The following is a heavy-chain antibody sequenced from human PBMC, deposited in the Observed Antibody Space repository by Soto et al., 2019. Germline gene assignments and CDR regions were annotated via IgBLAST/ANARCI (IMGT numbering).Heavy chain of an antibody. J-gene: IGHJ3*02. CDR3: ARGGWELLQVGAFDI. CDR1: GGSISSYY. D-gene: IGHD1-26*01. V-gene: IGHV4-59*01. CDR2: IYYSGST. Sequence: QVQLQESGPGLVKPSETLSLTCTVSGGSISSYYWSWIRQPPGKGLEWIGYIYYSGSTNYNPSLKSRVTISVDTSKNQFSLKLSSVTAADTAVYYCARGGWELLQVGAFDIWGQGTMVTVSS.